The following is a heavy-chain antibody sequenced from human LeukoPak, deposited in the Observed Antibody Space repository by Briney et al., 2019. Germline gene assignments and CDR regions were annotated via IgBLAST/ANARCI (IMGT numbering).Heavy chain of an antibody. CDR3: ARERGIVGAFDAFDI. CDR2: ISAYNGNT. J-gene: IGHJ3*02. D-gene: IGHD1-26*01. CDR1: GYTFTSNG. V-gene: IGHV1-18*01. Sequence: ASVKVSCKASGYTFTSNGISWVRQAPGQGLEWMGWISAYNGNTNYAQKLQGRVTMTTDTSTSTAYMGLRSLRSDDTAVYYCARERGIVGAFDAFDIWGQGTMVTVSS.